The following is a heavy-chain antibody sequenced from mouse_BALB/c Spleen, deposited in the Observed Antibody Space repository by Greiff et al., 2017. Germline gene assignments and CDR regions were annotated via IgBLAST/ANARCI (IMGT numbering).Heavy chain of an antibody. Sequence: VQLQQSGPELVKPGASVKMSCMASGYTFTSYVMHWVKQKPGQGLEWIGYINPYNDGTKYNEKFKGKATLTSDKSSSTAYMELSSLTSEDSAVYYCARNYGSSYYYAMDYWGQGTSVTVSS. J-gene: IGHJ4*01. D-gene: IGHD1-1*01. V-gene: IGHV1-14*01. CDR3: ARNYGSSYYYAMDY. CDR2: INPYNDGT. CDR1: GYTFTSYV.